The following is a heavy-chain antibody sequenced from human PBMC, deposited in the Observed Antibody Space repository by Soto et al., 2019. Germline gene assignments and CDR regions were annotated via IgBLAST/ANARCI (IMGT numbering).Heavy chain of an antibody. D-gene: IGHD3-10*01. CDR1: GGTFNSYT. CDR3: ATGYGSGSTHWDS. J-gene: IGHJ5*01. CDR2: VNPIVGMS. V-gene: IGHV1-69*02. Sequence: QVQLVQSGAEVKNPGSSVKVSCTASGGTFNSYTINWVRQAPGQGLEWVGRVNPIVGMSNSAQKFQGRVTFTADKSTSKAYMDLSIQKSDDRVVYYCATGYGSGSTHWDSWGQGPLVIVSS.